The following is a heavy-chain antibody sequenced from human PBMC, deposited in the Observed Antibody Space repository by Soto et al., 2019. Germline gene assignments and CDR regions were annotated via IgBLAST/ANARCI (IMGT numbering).Heavy chain of an antibody. CDR2: IWYDGSNK. J-gene: IGHJ6*02. V-gene: IGHV3-33*01. CDR1: GFTFSSYG. D-gene: IGHD5-12*01. CDR3: ARTTSWLRLGWEESPYGMDV. Sequence: GGSLRLSCAASGFTFSSYGMHWVRQAPGKGLEWVAVIWYDGSNKYYADSVKGRFTISRDNSKNTLYLQMNGLRAEDTAVYYCARTTSWLRLGWEESPYGMDVWGQGTTVTVSS.